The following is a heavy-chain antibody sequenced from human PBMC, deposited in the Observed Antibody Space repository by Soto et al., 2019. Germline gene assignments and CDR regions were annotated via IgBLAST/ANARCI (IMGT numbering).Heavy chain of an antibody. D-gene: IGHD3-9*01. Sequence: KESGPVLVKPTETLTLTCTVSGFSLSNARMGVSWIRQPPGKALEWLAHIFSNDEKSYSTSLKSRLTISKDTSKSQVVLTMTNMDPVDTATYYCARVILTGYTYYFDYWGQGTLVTVSS. J-gene: IGHJ4*02. V-gene: IGHV2-26*01. CDR2: IFSNDEK. CDR3: ARVILTGYTYYFDY. CDR1: GFSLSNARMG.